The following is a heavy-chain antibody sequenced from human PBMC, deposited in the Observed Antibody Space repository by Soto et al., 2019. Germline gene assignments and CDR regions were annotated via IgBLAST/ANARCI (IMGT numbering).Heavy chain of an antibody. J-gene: IGHJ4*02. D-gene: IGHD4-17*01. V-gene: IGHV3-23*01. CDR1: GFTFSSYT. CDR3: AKSPTMTTKVVDY. CDR2: IYSSGEST. Sequence: EVQLLESGGDLVQPGGSLRLSCVASGFTFSSYTMTWVRQAPGKGLEWVSVIYSSGESTYYADSVKGRFTISRDNYKNTLYLQMNSLRADDAAVYYCAKSPTMTTKVVDYWGQGTLVTVSS.